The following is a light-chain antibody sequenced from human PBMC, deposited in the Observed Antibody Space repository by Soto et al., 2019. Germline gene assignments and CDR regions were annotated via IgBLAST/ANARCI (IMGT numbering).Light chain of an antibody. J-gene: IGLJ2*01. CDR1: SSDIGGKNF. Sequence: QSALTQPRSVSGSPGQSVTISWTGISSDIGGKNFVSWYQHHPGKAPKLIIYDVSERSSGVPGRFSGSKSGNTASLTISGLHSEDEADYYCCSYAESNIFLLFAGGTKLTAL. V-gene: IGLV2-11*01. CDR2: DVS. CDR3: CSYAESNIFLL.